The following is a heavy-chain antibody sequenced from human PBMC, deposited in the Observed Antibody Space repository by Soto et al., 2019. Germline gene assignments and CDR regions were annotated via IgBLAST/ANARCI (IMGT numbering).Heavy chain of an antibody. J-gene: IGHJ6*02. D-gene: IGHD6-13*01. Sequence: QVQLVESGGGVVQPGRSLRLSCAASGFTFSSYAMHWVRQAPGKGLEWVAVISYDGSNKYYADSVKGRFTISRDNSKNTLYLQMNSLGAEDTAVYYCARDPGGIAAAGTYYYYGMDVWGQGTTVTVSS. CDR2: ISYDGSNK. V-gene: IGHV3-30-3*01. CDR1: GFTFSSYA. CDR3: ARDPGGIAAAGTYYYYGMDV.